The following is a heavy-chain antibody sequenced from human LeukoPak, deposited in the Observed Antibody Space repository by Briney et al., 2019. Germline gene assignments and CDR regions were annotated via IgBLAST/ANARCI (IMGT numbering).Heavy chain of an antibody. CDR2: ISSKAYGGTT. J-gene: IGHJ4*02. D-gene: IGHD3-22*01. Sequence: GGSLRLSCTTSGFTSGDYAMSWVRQAPGKVLEWVGFISSKAYGGTTEYGASVKGRFTISRDDSKSIDYLQMNSLKTEDTAVYYCQTYYYDSSGYYYIDQWGQGTLVTVSS. CDR1: GFTSGDYA. CDR3: QTYYYDSSGYYYIDQ. V-gene: IGHV3-49*04.